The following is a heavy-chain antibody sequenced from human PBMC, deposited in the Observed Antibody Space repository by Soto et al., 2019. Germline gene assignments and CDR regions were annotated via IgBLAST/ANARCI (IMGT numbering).Heavy chain of an antibody. Sequence: ASVKVSCKASGYTFTNNDVSWVRQATGQGLEWMGWMNPGSGDTGYAQKFQGRVTMTRDISIATAYMELNSLTSEDTAIYYCARMESFGSLNWFDPWGQGTLVTVSA. CDR2: MNPGSGDT. CDR3: ARMESFGSLNWFDP. V-gene: IGHV1-8*02. CDR1: GYTFTNND. J-gene: IGHJ5*02. D-gene: IGHD5-18*01.